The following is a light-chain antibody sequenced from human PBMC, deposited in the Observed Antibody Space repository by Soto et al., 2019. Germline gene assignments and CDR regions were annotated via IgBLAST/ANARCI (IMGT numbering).Light chain of an antibody. J-gene: IGLJ2*01. V-gene: IGLV2-14*01. CDR2: DVS. CDR1: SSDVGGYNY. CDR3: SSYTSSSTLG. Sequence: QSALTQPASVSGSPGQSITISCTGTSSDVGGYNYVSWYQQHPGKAPKLMIYDVSNGPSGVSNRFSGSKSGNTASLTISGLQAEDEADYYCSSYTSSSTLGFGGGTKVTVL.